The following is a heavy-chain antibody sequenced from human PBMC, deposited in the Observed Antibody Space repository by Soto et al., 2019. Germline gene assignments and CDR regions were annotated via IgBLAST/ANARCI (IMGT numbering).Heavy chain of an antibody. D-gene: IGHD5-12*01. CDR2: VKSKTHGGTT. CDR1: GFTFSNAW. Sequence: PGGSLRLSCAASGFTFSNAWINWVRQAPGRGLEWVGRVKSKTHGGTTDYAASVKGRFTISRDDSKSIAYLQMNSLKTEDTAVYYCTRDLIVATIWWFDPWGQGTLVTVSS. CDR3: TRDLIVATIWWFDP. V-gene: IGHV3-15*07. J-gene: IGHJ5*02.